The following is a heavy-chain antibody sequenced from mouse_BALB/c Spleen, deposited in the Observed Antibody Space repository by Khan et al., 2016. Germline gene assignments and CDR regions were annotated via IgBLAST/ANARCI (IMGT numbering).Heavy chain of an antibody. J-gene: IGHJ2*01. CDR2: IYPGDGDT. CDR1: GYTFTSYW. Sequence: VQLQESGAELARPGASVKLSCKASGYTFTSYWMQWVKQRPGQGLEWIGAIYPGDGDTRYTQTFKDKATLTADKSSSTAYMQLSSLASEDSAVYYCARGNSYYDYDYWGQGTTLTVSS. CDR3: ARGNSYYDYDY. V-gene: IGHV1-87*01. D-gene: IGHD2-4*01.